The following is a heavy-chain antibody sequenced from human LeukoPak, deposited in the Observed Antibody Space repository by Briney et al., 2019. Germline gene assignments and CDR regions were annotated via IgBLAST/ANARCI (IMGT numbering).Heavy chain of an antibody. CDR2: TSGSGGST. CDR3: ARREYYDILTGVGGY. CDR1: GFAFSSYS. D-gene: IGHD3-9*01. V-gene: IGHV3-23*01. Sequence: PGGSLRLSCAASGFAFSSYSMSWVRQAPGKGLEWVSATSGSGGSTYYADSVKGRFTISRDNSKNTLYLQMNSLRAEDTAVYYCARREYYDILTGVGGYWGQGTLVTVSS. J-gene: IGHJ4*02.